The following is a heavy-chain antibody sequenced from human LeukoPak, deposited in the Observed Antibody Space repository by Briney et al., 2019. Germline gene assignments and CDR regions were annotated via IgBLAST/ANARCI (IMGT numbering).Heavy chain of an antibody. Sequence: SGPTLANPTHTLTLTCTFSGFSLSSAGVGVGWIRQPPGKTLEWIAVIYWDDDKRYRPSLTSRLTITKDTSKNQVVLTMTNMDPMDTGTYYCANGGGPLLDWGQGIVVTVSS. CDR1: GFSLSSAGVG. CDR2: IYWDDDK. V-gene: IGHV2-5*02. D-gene: IGHD2-8*01. J-gene: IGHJ4*02. CDR3: ANGGGPLLD.